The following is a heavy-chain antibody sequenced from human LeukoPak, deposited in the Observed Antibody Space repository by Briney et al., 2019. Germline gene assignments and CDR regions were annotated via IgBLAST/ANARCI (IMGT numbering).Heavy chain of an antibody. CDR1: GYTFTKSY. D-gene: IGHD5-24*01. CDR2: INPGGDNT. Sequence: GASVKVFCKASGYTFTKSYIHWVRQAPGQRLEWMGLINPGGDNTNYAQNFQGRVTMTSDTSARTVYMELSSLRSEDTAIYYCARIRDGYNDAYDIWGQGTVVTVPS. V-gene: IGHV1-46*01. J-gene: IGHJ3*02. CDR3: ARIRDGYNDAYDI.